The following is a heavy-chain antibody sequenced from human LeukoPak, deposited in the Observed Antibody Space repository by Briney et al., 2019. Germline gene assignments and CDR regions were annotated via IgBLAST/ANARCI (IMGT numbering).Heavy chain of an antibody. CDR3: ARGGGLDV. J-gene: IGHJ6*02. CDR2: INHNGNVN. V-gene: IGHV3-7*03. D-gene: IGHD3-16*01. Sequence: GGSLGLSCAASGFTFSSYWMNWARQAPVKGLEWVASINHNGNVNYYVDSVKGRFTISRDNAKNSLYLQMSNLRAEDTAVYFCARGGGLDVWGQGATVTVSS. CDR1: GFTFSSYW.